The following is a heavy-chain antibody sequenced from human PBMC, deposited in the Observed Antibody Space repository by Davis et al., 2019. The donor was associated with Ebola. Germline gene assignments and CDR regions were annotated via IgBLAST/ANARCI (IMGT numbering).Heavy chain of an antibody. CDR3: ARGDYGDHFDY. Sequence: SETLSLTCPLYGGSFSGYYWSWIRQLPGKGLEWIGEINHSGSTNYNPSLKSRVTISVDTSKNQFSLKLSSVTAADTAVYYCARGDYGDHFDYWGQGTLVTVSS. J-gene: IGHJ4*02. CDR1: GGSFSGYY. CDR2: INHSGST. V-gene: IGHV4-34*01. D-gene: IGHD4-17*01.